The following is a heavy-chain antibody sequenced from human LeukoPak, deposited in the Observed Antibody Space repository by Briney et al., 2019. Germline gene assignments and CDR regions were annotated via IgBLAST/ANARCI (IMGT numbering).Heavy chain of an antibody. CDR2: IGSDYDR. CDR1: GVSFSSYD. D-gene: IGHD6-13*01. CDR3: AKGAAAGLVDCFEP. J-gene: IGHJ5*02. Sequence: GGSLTLSCTASGVSFSSYDRGWVRQPPGKGLEGVAAIGSDYDRVHEDSVKGRFTISRDNSKNTLYLQMDSLRAEDTAVYYCAKGAAAGLVDCFEPWGQGTLVTVSS. V-gene: IGHV3-23*01.